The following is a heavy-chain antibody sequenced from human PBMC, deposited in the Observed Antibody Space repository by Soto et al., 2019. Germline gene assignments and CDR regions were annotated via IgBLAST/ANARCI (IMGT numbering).Heavy chain of an antibody. CDR3: ARAATVTTGVHYYYYMDV. CDR2: IIPILGIA. D-gene: IGHD4-4*01. J-gene: IGHJ6*03. Sequence: QVQLVQSGAEVKKPGSSVKVSCKASGGTFSSYTISWVRQAPGQGLEWMGRIIPILGIANYAQKFQGRVTITADKSTSTAYMELSSLRSEDTAVYYCARAATVTTGVHYYYYMDVWGKGTTVTVSS. V-gene: IGHV1-69*02. CDR1: GGTFSSYT.